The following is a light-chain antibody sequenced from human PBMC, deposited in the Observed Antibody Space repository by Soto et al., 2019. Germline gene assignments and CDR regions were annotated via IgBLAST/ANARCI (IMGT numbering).Light chain of an antibody. CDR3: TSYTRRSAPNYV. CDR1: SSDVGGYNS. V-gene: IGLV2-14*03. Sequence: QSALTQPASVSGSPGRSITISCTGTSSDVGGYNSVSWYQQHPGKAPKLMIYDVTNRPSGISNRFSGSKSGNTASLTISGLQAEDEADYYCTSYTRRSAPNYVFGTGTKVTVL. J-gene: IGLJ1*01. CDR2: DVT.